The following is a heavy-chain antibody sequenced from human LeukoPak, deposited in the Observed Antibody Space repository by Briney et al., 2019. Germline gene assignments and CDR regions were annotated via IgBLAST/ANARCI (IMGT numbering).Heavy chain of an antibody. CDR3: ARGLKDDDSSGGHAFDI. Sequence: PSETLSLTCGVHGDFFSGNYWTWIRQPPGKGLEWIGEINHSGSTNYKSSLKSRVTISLDTSKNQFSLKLSSVTAADTAVYYCARGLKDDDSSGGHAFDIWGKGTMVTVSS. V-gene: IGHV4-34*01. CDR2: INHSGST. D-gene: IGHD3-22*01. CDR1: GDFFSGNY. J-gene: IGHJ3*02.